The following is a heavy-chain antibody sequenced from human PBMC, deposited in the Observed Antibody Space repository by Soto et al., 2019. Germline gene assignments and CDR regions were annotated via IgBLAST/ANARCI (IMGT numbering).Heavy chain of an antibody. V-gene: IGHV3-66*01. CDR3: ARGRYSSGWQFDY. Sequence: EVQLVELGGGLVQPGGSLRLACAASGFTVSSNYMTWVRQAPGKGLEWVSVIYSGGSTDYADSVKGRFTISRDNSENTLDLQMSSLRAEDTAVYYCARGRYSSGWQFDYWGQGTLVTVSS. J-gene: IGHJ4*02. CDR1: GFTVSSNY. D-gene: IGHD6-19*01. CDR2: IYSGGST.